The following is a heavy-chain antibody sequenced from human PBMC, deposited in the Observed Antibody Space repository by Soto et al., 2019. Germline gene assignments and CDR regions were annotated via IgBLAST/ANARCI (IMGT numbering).Heavy chain of an antibody. V-gene: IGHV1-46*01. J-gene: IGHJ6*02. CDR1: GDSISNDY. D-gene: IGHD3-16*01. Sequence: VASVKVSCKASGDSISNDYLHWVRQAPGQGFEWLGLISPFGGATAYAQRFEGRVTVTMDKSSTTFYLELSSLRSDDTAVYYCAKGRGGKTVANFGMDVWGQGVTVTVSS. CDR3: AKGRGGKTVANFGMDV. CDR2: ISPFGGAT.